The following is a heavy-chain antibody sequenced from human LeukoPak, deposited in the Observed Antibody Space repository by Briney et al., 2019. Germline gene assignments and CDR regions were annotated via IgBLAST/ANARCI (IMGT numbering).Heavy chain of an antibody. CDR3: ARHFNWFDP. CDR1: GGSISSSSYY. J-gene: IGHJ5*02. CDR2: IYYSGST. V-gene: IGHV4-39*01. Sequence: SETLSLTCTVSGGSISSSSYYWGWIRQPPGKGLEWIGSIYYSGSTYYNPSLKSRVTISVDTSKNQFPLKLSSVTAADTAVYYCARHFNWFDPWGQGTLVTVSS.